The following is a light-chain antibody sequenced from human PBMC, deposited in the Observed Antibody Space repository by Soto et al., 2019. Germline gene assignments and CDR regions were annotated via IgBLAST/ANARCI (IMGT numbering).Light chain of an antibody. CDR3: SSYGGGNNLL. CDR1: SSDVGGYNY. J-gene: IGLJ2*01. CDR2: GVT. V-gene: IGLV2-8*01. Sequence: QSALTQPPSASGSPGQSVTISCTGTSSDVGGYNYVSWYQQHPGKAPKLMIYGVTKRPSGVPDRFSGSKSANTASLTVSGLQAEDEADYYCSSYGGGNNLLFGGGTKLTVL.